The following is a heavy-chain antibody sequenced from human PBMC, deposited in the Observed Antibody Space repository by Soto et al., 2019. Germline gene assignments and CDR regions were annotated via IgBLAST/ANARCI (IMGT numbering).Heavy chain of an antibody. D-gene: IGHD6-19*01. J-gene: IGHJ5*02. CDR1: GFTFSSSA. V-gene: IGHV3-23*01. Sequence: EVQLLDSGGGLVQPGGSLRLSCAASGFTFSSSALRWVRQAPGKGLEWVSAVSGGGGTTYYADSVRGRFTISRDNSKNTLYLQMNRMRAEDTAIYFCARCTVETIVTSGRCQYLDPGGQGTLVTGSS. CDR3: ARCTVETIVTSGRCQYLDP. CDR2: VSGGGGTT.